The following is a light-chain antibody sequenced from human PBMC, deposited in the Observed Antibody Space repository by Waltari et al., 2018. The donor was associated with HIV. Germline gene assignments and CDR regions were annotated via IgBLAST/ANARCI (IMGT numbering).Light chain of an antibody. V-gene: IGKV1-9*01. Sequence: DIQLTQSPSFLSSSVGDRVPITCRASEGVSSYLAWYQQRPGKAPNLLIYAASTLQSGVPSRFSGSESGTEFSLTISSLQPEDFATYYCQQLNTYPLTFGGGTKVEIK. CDR1: EGVSSY. J-gene: IGKJ4*01. CDR2: AAS. CDR3: QQLNTYPLT.